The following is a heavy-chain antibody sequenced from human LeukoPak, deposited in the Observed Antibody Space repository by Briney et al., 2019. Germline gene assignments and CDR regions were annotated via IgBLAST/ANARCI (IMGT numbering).Heavy chain of an antibody. D-gene: IGHD3-10*01. CDR1: GGTFSSYA. Sequence: VASVRVSCKASGGTFSSYAISWVRQAPGQGLEWMGRIIPILGIANYAQKFQGRVTITADKSTSTAYMELSSLRSEDTAAYYCASGRFRDIWGQGTMVTVSS. V-gene: IGHV1-69*04. CDR2: IIPILGIA. J-gene: IGHJ3*02. CDR3: ASGRFRDI.